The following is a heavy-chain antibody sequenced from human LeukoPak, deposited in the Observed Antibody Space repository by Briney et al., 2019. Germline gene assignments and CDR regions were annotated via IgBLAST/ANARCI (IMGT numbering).Heavy chain of an antibody. J-gene: IGHJ4*02. CDR2: IYYSGST. Sequence: SQTLSLTCTVSGGSISSGSYYWSWIRQPAGKGLEWIGYIYYSGSTNYNPSLKSRVTISVDTSKNQFSLKLSSVTAADTAVYYCASYSGYDACFDYWGQGTLVTVSS. V-gene: IGHV4-61*10. CDR1: GGSISSGSYY. D-gene: IGHD5-12*01. CDR3: ASYSGYDACFDY.